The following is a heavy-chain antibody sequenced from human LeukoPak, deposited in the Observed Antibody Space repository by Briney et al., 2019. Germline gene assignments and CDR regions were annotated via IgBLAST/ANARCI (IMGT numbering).Heavy chain of an antibody. J-gene: IGHJ4*02. D-gene: IGHD2-21*02. CDR3: AKYCGGDCYSSSDY. CDR2: ISGSGGST. V-gene: IGHV3-23*01. Sequence: PGGSLRLSCAASGFTFSSYSMNWVRQAPGKGLEWVSAISGSGGSTYYADSVKGRFTISRDNSKNTLYLQMNSLRAEDTAVYYCAKYCGGDCYSSSDYWGQGTLVTVSS. CDR1: GFTFSSYS.